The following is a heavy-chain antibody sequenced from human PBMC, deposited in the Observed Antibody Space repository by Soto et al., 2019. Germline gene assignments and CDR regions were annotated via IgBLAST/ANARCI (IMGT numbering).Heavy chain of an antibody. CDR1: GGSISSSSYY. V-gene: IGHV4-39*01. D-gene: IGHD3-3*01. J-gene: IGHJ4*02. CDR2: IYYSGST. CDR3: ASRPWTIFGVVNTYDDD. Sequence: SETLSLTCTVSGGSISSSSYYWGWIRQPPGKGLEWIGSIYYSGSTYYNPSLKSRVTISVDTSKNQFSLKLSSVTAADTAVYYCASRPWTIFGVVNTYDDDWGQGTRVTVSS.